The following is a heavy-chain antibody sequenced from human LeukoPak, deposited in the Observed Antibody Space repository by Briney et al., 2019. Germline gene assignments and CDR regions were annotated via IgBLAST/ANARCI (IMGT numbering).Heavy chain of an antibody. Sequence: GGSLRLSCAASGFTFSTYDMQWVRQAPGKGLEWVSGIGSSAGSIHYADSVKGRFTISRDNSKNTLYLEMNSLRAEDTAVYYCVKDLHFWSAGDYWGQGTLVTVSS. D-gene: IGHD3-3*02. V-gene: IGHV3-23*01. CDR1: GFTFSTYD. CDR3: VKDLHFWSAGDY. J-gene: IGHJ4*02. CDR2: IGSSAGSI.